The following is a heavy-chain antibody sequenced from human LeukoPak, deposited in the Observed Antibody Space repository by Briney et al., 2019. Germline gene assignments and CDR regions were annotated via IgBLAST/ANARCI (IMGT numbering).Heavy chain of an antibody. CDR3: TTDGGSYRYFAWLSFLDV. D-gene: IGHD3-9*01. V-gene: IGHV3-15*01. J-gene: IGHJ6*02. CDR1: GFTLSNAW. CDR2: IKSKTDGGTT. Sequence: GGSLRLSCAASGFTLSNAWMSGVRQAPGKGLEWVGRIKSKTDGGTTDYAAPVKGRFTISRDDSKNTLYLQMNSLKTEDTAVYYCTTDGGSYRYFAWLSFLDVWGQGTTVTVSS.